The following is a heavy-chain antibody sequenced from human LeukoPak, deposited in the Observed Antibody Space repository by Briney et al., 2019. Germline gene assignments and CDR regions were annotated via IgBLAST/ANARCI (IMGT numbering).Heavy chain of an antibody. Sequence: PGGSLRLSCAGSGFTVSSNYMSWVRQAPGKGLEWVSVIYSGGSTYYADSVKGRFTISRHNSKNTLYLQMNSLRAEDTAVYYCARVARGSSGYSLDPWGQGTLVTVSS. CDR3: ARVARGSSGYSLDP. D-gene: IGHD3-22*01. J-gene: IGHJ5*02. V-gene: IGHV3-53*04. CDR1: GFTVSSNY. CDR2: IYSGGST.